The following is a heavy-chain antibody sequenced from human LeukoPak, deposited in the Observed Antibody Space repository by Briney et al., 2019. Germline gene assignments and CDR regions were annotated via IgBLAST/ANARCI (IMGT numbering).Heavy chain of an antibody. CDR2: IYYSGST. D-gene: IGHD5-24*01. CDR3: ARLDAAAGGYLQFFY. Sequence: SETLSLTCTVSGGSISSYYWSWIRQPPGKGLEWIGYIYYSGSTNYNPSLKSRVTISVDTSKNQFSLKLSSVTAADTAVYYCARLDAAAGGYLQFFYWGQGTLVTASS. CDR1: GGSISSYY. J-gene: IGHJ4*02. V-gene: IGHV4-59*08.